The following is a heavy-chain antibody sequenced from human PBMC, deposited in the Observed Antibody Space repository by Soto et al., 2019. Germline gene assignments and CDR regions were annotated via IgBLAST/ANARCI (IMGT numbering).Heavy chain of an antibody. J-gene: IGHJ4*02. Sequence: GGSLRLSCAASGFTFSSYGMHWVRQAPGKGLEWVAVIWYDGSNKYYADSVKGRFTISRDNSKNTLYLQMNSLRAEDTAVYYWSRTVGATLDYFYYWGQGTLVTVSS. V-gene: IGHV3-33*01. CDR3: SRTVGATLDYFYY. D-gene: IGHD1-26*01. CDR1: GFTFSSYG. CDR2: IWYDGSNK.